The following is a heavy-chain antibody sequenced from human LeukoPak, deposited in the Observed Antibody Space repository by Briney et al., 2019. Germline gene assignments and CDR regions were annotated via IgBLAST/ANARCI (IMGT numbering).Heavy chain of an antibody. J-gene: IGHJ3*02. CDR3: ARDPGPTTAAWGAFDI. CDR1: GFTFSRYW. CDR2: IKQDGSET. V-gene: IGHV3-7*01. D-gene: IGHD4-11*01. Sequence: GGSLRLSCEASGFTFSRYWMTWVRQAPGKGLEWVANIKQDGSETYYVDSVKGRFTISRDNAKSSLYLQVNSLRAEDTAVYFCARDPGPTTAAWGAFDIWGQGTVATVSS.